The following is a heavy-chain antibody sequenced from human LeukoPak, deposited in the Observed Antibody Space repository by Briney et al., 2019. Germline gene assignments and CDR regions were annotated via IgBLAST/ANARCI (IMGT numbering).Heavy chain of an antibody. CDR3: ARNQYYYGSGNYGVPNWFDP. J-gene: IGHJ5*02. V-gene: IGHV4-39*01. CDR1: GGSINSNSYY. Sequence: PSETLSLTCTVSGGSINSNSYYWGWIRQPPGKGLEWIGSIYYSGSTYYNPSLKSRVTISVDTSKNQFSLKLSSVTAADTAVYYCARNQYYYGSGNYGVPNWFDPWGQGTLVTVSS. D-gene: IGHD3-10*01. CDR2: IYYSGST.